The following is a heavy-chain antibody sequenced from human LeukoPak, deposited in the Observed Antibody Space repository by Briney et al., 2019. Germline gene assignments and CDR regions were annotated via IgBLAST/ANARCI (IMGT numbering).Heavy chain of an antibody. CDR2: INDDGSST. Sequence: GGSLRLSCAASGFTFKLYWMHWVRQAPGKGPVWVSRINDDGSSTTYADSVKGRFTISRDDAKNMLFLQMNSLRVEDTAVYYCARWLRQGDYWGQGTLVTVSS. V-gene: IGHV3-74*01. CDR3: ARWLRQGDY. CDR1: GFTFKLYW. D-gene: IGHD6-19*01. J-gene: IGHJ4*02.